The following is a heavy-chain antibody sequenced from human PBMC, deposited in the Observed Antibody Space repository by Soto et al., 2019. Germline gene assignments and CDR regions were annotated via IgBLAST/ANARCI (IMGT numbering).Heavy chain of an antibody. D-gene: IGHD6-13*01. Sequence: EVQLLESRGGLVQPGGSLRLSCAASGFTFSSYAMSWVRQAPGKGLEWVSTISGSGGTTYYADSVKGRFTISRDNSKNTLYLQMNSLRAEDTAVYYCAKAGGSSWYAISAFDYWGQGTLVTVSS. CDR2: ISGSGGTT. CDR3: AKAGGSSWYAISAFDY. CDR1: GFTFSSYA. V-gene: IGHV3-23*01. J-gene: IGHJ4*02.